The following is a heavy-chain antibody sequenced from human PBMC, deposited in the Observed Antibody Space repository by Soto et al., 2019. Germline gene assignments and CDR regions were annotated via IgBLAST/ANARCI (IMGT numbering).Heavy chain of an antibody. Sequence: GASVKVSCKASGYTFTSYYMHWVRQAPGQGLEWMRIINPSGGSTSYAQKFQGRVTMTRDTSTSTVYMELSSLRSEDTAVYFCARDAHIVVVTAIRALGYWGQGTLVTVSS. CDR3: ARDAHIVVVTAIRALGY. D-gene: IGHD2-21*02. CDR1: GYTFTSYY. V-gene: IGHV1-46*01. J-gene: IGHJ4*02. CDR2: INPSGGST.